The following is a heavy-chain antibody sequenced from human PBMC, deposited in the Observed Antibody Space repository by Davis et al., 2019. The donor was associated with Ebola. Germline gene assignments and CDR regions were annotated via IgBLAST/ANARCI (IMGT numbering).Heavy chain of an antibody. CDR1: GGTFSSYA. J-gene: IGHJ6*02. D-gene: IGHD1-14*01. CDR2: IIPIFGTA. Sequence: AASVKVSCKASGGTFSSYAISWVRQAPGQGLEWMGGIIPIFGTANYAQKFQGRVTVTADKSTSTAYMELSSLRSEDTAVYYCARVGRIRPAPGGMDVWGQGTTVTVSS. CDR3: ARVGRIRPAPGGMDV. V-gene: IGHV1-69*06.